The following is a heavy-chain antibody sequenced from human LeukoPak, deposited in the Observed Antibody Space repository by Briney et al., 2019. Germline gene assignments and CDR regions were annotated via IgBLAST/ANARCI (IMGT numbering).Heavy chain of an antibody. CDR3: ARQSGSGWYRYYFDY. CDR1: GYSFTSYW. Sequence: GESLKISCKGSGYSFTSYWIGWVRQMPGKGLEWMGIIYPGDSDTRYSPSFQGRVTISADKSISTAYLQWSSLKASDTAMYYCARQSGSGWYRYYFDYWGQGTLVTVSS. D-gene: IGHD6-19*01. J-gene: IGHJ4*02. CDR2: IYPGDSDT. V-gene: IGHV5-51*01.